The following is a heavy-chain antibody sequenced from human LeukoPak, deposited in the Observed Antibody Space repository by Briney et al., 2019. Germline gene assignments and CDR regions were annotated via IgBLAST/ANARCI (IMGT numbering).Heavy chain of an antibody. CDR2: IYYSGST. D-gene: IGHD3-10*01. V-gene: IGHV4-39*01. Sequence: SETLSLTCTVSGGSISSGSYYWGWIRQPPGKGLEWIGSIYYSGSTYYNPSLKSRVTISVDTSKNQFSLRLSSVTAADTAVYYCVRLAFTGLTFFDYWGQGTLVTVSS. J-gene: IGHJ4*02. CDR1: GGSISSGSYY. CDR3: VRLAFTGLTFFDY.